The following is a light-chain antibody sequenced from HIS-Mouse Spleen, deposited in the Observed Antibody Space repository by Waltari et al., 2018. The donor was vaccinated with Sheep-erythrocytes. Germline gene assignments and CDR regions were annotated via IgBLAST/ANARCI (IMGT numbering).Light chain of an antibody. CDR2: DVS. Sequence: QSALTQPRSVSGSPGQSVTISCTGPSSDVGGYTYVPWYQQRPGKAPKLMIYDVSKRPSGVPDRFAGSKSGNTASLTISGLQAEDEADYYCCSYAGSYNHVFATGTKVTVL. CDR1: SSDVGGYTY. V-gene: IGLV2-11*01. CDR3: CSYAGSYNHV. J-gene: IGLJ1*01.